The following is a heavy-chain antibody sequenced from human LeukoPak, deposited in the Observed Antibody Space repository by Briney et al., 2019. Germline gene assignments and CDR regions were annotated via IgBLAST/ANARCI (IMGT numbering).Heavy chain of an antibody. CDR3: ARGVQPLAANTLAY. CDR1: GFTVITND. V-gene: IGHV3-53*01. D-gene: IGHD3-16*01. CDR2: LYSDGNT. J-gene: IGHJ4*02. Sequence: GGSLRLSCAASGFTVITNDMTWVRQAPGKGLEWVSVLYSDGNTKYADSVQGRFTISRDNSKNTLYLEMNGLSPDDTAVYYCARGVQPLAANTLAYWGQGTLVTVSS.